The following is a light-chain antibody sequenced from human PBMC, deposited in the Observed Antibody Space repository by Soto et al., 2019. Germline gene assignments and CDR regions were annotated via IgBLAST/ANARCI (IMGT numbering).Light chain of an antibody. CDR1: QSISSF. CDR2: KAS. Sequence: DIQMTQSPSTLSASVGDRVTITCRASQSISSFLAWYQQKPGRAPTLLIYKASTLESGVPSRFSGSGSGTEFSLTISSLQTDDSAAYYCQHYNSYPLTFGQGTRLEIK. J-gene: IGKJ5*01. CDR3: QHYNSYPLT. V-gene: IGKV1-5*03.